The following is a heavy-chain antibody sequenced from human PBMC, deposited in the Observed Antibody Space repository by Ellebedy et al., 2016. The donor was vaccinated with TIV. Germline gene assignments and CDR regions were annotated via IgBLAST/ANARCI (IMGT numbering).Heavy chain of an antibody. J-gene: IGHJ4*02. D-gene: IGHD3-22*01. CDR1: GFTFSRYA. CDR3: AKDYFYDSSGGYFDY. CDR2: SGGGGSL. V-gene: IGHV3-23*01. Sequence: GESLKISCAASGFTFSRYAMSWVRLAPGKGLEWVSSSGGGGSLFYRASVKGRLTISRDNSKETLYLQMSSLRAEDTAVYYSAKDYFYDSSGGYFDYWGQGTLVTVSS.